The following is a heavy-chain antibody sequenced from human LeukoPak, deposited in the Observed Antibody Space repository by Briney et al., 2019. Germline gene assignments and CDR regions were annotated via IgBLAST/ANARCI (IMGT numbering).Heavy chain of an antibody. CDR1: GASIRSYY. CDR3: ARQPLPGSYWFFDL. Sequence: SETLSLTCSVSGASIRSYYWSWIRQPPGKGLEWIGYIYTSGSTNHSPSLKGRVSLSMHTSKNHFPLTLSSVTAAHTAVYYCARQPLPGSYWFFDLWGRGTLVTVSS. D-gene: IGHD3-10*01. CDR2: IYTSGST. J-gene: IGHJ2*01. V-gene: IGHV4-4*09.